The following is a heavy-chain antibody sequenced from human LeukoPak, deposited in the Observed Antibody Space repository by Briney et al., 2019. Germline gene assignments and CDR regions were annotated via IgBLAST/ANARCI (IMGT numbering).Heavy chain of an antibody. CDR1: GFTFSSYA. Sequence: GGSLRHSCAASGFTFSSYAMSWVRPAPGEGRRCVSHISGSGVITYYAASVKGRFTISRDNSKITLYLQMDSLRAADTAVYYCAKDPAAAIPPTRFDPWGQGTLVTVSS. J-gene: IGHJ5*02. CDR3: AKDPAAAIPPTRFDP. V-gene: IGHV3-23*01. D-gene: IGHD6-13*01. CDR2: ISGSGVIT.